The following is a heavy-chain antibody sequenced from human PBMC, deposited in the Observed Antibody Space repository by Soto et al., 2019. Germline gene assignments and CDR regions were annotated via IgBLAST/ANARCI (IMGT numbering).Heavy chain of an antibody. CDR3: ARPSVQTAAMVYYFDY. V-gene: IGHV3-11*01. J-gene: IGHJ4*02. Sequence: GSLRLSCAASGFTFSDYYMSWIRQAPGKGLEWVSYISSSGNNIYYADPVKGRFTISRDNAKNSLYLQMNSLTAEDTAVYYCARPSVQTAAMVYYFDYWGQRTLVTVSS. D-gene: IGHD5-18*01. CDR1: GFTFSDYY. CDR2: ISSSGNNI.